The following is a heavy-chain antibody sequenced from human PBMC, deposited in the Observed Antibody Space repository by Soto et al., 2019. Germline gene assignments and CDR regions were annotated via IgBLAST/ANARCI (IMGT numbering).Heavy chain of an antibody. D-gene: IGHD6-13*01. V-gene: IGHV4-31*03. J-gene: IGHJ5*02. CDR1: GGSISSGGYY. Sequence: KASETLSLTCTVSGGSISSGGYYWSWIRQHPGKGLEWIGYIYYSGSTYYNPSLKSRVTISVDTSKNQFSLKLSSVTAADTAVYYCARDRLPRGGDRIAAASNWFDPWGQGTLVTVSS. CDR3: ARDRLPRGGDRIAAASNWFDP. CDR2: IYYSGST.